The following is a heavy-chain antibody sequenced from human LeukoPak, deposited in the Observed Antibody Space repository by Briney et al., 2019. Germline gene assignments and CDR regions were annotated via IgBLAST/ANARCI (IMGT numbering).Heavy chain of an antibody. J-gene: IGHJ4*02. Sequence: GGSLRLSCAASGITFSNFAMSWVRQAPGKGLEWVSLIIGSSGDTFYADSVKGRFTISRDSSKNRLYLQMNSLRAEDTALYYCAKGAYDYIEMGYFDSWGQGTLVTVSS. D-gene: IGHD5-12*01. V-gene: IGHV3-23*01. CDR3: AKGAYDYIEMGYFDS. CDR2: IIGSSGDT. CDR1: GITFSNFA.